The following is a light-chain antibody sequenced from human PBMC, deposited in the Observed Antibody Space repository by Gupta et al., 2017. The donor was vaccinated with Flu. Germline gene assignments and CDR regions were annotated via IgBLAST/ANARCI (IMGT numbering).Light chain of an antibody. V-gene: IGLV3-1*01. Sequence: SYELTQPPSVSVSPGQTASITCSGDNLGDKYASWYQQKPGQSPVLVIYKDTKRPSGIPERVSGSNSGNTATLTISGTQAMDEADYYCQAWDSTTGVFGTGTKVTVL. CDR3: QAWDSTTGV. CDR2: KDT. CDR1: NLGDKY. J-gene: IGLJ1*01.